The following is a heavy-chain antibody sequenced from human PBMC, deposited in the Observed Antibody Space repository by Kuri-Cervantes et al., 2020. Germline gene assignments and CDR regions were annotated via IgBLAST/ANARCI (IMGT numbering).Heavy chain of an antibody. V-gene: IGHV3-74*01. J-gene: IGHJ4*02. CDR3: AKDHGYMTLSRSPQY. CDR1: GFTFSSYW. CDR2: INSDGSST. Sequence: GESLKISCAASGFTFSSYWMHWVRQAPGKGLVWVSRINSDGSSTSYADSVKGRFTISRDSSKNTLYLQMNSLRAEDTAVYYCAKDHGYMTLSRSPQYWGQGTLVTVSS. D-gene: IGHD5-24*01.